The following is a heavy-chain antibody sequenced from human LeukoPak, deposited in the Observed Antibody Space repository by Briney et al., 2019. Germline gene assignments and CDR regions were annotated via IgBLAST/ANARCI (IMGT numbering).Heavy chain of an antibody. CDR3: ARDMSFAVSMVSPDY. D-gene: IGHD2-8*01. Sequence: ASVKVSCKASGYTFTSYGISWVRQAPGQGLEWMGWISAYNGNTKYAQKLQGRVTMTTDTSTRTAYMELRSLRSDDTAVYYCARDMSFAVSMVSPDYWGQGTLVTVSS. CDR2: ISAYNGNT. J-gene: IGHJ4*02. V-gene: IGHV1-18*01. CDR1: GYTFTSYG.